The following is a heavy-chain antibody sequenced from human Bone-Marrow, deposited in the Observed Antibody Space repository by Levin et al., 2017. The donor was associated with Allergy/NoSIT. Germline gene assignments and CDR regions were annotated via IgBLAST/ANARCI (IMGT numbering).Heavy chain of an antibody. Sequence: PGGSLRLSCVASGFTFSGYGMQWVRQAPGKGLEWVAVIWYDGSNKYYADSVKGRFTISRDNSKNTLYLQMNSLRAEDTAVYYCARDSNQGIDYWGQGTLVTVSS. D-gene: IGHD2-8*01. J-gene: IGHJ4*02. CDR1: GFTFSGYG. V-gene: IGHV3-33*01. CDR2: IWYDGSNK. CDR3: ARDSNQGIDY.